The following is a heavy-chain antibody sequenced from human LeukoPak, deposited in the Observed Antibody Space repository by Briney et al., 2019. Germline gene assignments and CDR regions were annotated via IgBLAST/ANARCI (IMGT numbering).Heavy chain of an antibody. CDR1: GYTFTGYY. CDR3: ALDILTGYNWFDP. D-gene: IGHD3-9*01. J-gene: IGHJ5*02. Sequence: GASVKVSCKASGYTFTGYYMHWVRQAPGQGLEWMGWINPNSGGTNYAQKFQGRVTMTRDTSISTAYMELSRLRSDDTAVYYCALDILTGYNWFDPWGQGTPVTVSS. CDR2: INPNSGGT. V-gene: IGHV1-2*02.